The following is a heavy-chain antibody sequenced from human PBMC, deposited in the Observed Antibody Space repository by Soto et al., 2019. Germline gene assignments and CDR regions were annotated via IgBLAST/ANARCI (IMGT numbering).Heavy chain of an antibody. CDR2: IYHSGST. CDR1: GGSISSSNW. Sequence: KLAATLSLTFSVSGGSISSSNWWSWVRQPPGKGLEWIGEIYHSGSTNYNPSLKSRVTISVDKSKNQFSLKLSSVTAADTAVYYCARAQVLSYSSSWYFQHWGQGTLVTVSS. V-gene: IGHV4-4*02. CDR3: ARAQVLSYSSSWYFQH. J-gene: IGHJ1*01. D-gene: IGHD6-13*01.